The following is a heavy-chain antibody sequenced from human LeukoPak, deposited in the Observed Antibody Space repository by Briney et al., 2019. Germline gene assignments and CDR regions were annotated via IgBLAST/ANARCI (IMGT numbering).Heavy chain of an antibody. CDR1: GFTFSSYW. V-gene: IGHV3-74*01. CDR3: ARDCSSTSCSSAH. J-gene: IGHJ4*02. D-gene: IGHD2-2*01. CDR2: INSGGSST. Sequence: GGSLRLSCAASGFTFSSYWMHWVRQAQGKGLVWVSRINSGGSSTSYADSVKGRFTISRDNAKNTLYLQMNSLRAEDTAVYYCARDCSSTSCSSAHWGQGTLVTVSS.